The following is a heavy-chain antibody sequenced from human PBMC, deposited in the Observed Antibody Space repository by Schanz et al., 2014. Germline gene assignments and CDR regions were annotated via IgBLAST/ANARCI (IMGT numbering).Heavy chain of an antibody. J-gene: IGHJ5*02. CDR2: ISRSSSTI. D-gene: IGHD1-26*01. CDR1: GFTVRSYA. V-gene: IGHV3-48*01. CDR3: ARVGRNIWFDP. Sequence: EVQLVESGGGLVQSGGSLRLSCAASGFTVRSYAMHWVRQAPGKGLEWVSYISRSSSTIYYADSVKGRFTISRDNAKNSLYLQKNSLRAEDTAVYYCARVGRNIWFDPWGQGTLVTVSS.